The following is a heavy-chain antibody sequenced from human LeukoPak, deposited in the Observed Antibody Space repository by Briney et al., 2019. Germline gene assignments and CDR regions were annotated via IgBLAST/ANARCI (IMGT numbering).Heavy chain of an antibody. V-gene: IGHV4-34*01. CDR2: INHSGST. Sequence: SGTLSLTCAVYGGSFSGYYWSWIRQPPGKGLEWIGEINHSGSTNYNPSLKSRVTISVDTSKNQFSLKLSSVTAADTAVYYCARSDGYGLVGIWGQGTMVTVSS. CDR3: ARSDGYGLVGI. D-gene: IGHD3-10*01. CDR1: GGSFSGYY. J-gene: IGHJ3*02.